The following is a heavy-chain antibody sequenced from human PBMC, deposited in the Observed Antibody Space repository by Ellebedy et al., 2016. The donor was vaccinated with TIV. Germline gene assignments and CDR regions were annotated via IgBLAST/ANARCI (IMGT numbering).Heavy chain of an antibody. CDR1: GYTFTSYF. D-gene: IGHD3-22*01. Sequence: AASVKVSCKASGYTFTSYFMHWVRQAPGQGLEWMGWISAYNGNTNYAQKLQGRVTMTTDTSTSTAYMELRSLRSDDTAVYYCARGYDSSGYSSCFDYWGQGTLVTVSS. J-gene: IGHJ4*02. V-gene: IGHV1-18*04. CDR2: ISAYNGNT. CDR3: ARGYDSSGYSSCFDY.